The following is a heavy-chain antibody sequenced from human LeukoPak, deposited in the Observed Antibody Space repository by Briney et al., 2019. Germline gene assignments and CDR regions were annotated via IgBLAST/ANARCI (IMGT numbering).Heavy chain of an antibody. Sequence: HPGGSLRLSCAASGFTFSSYAMSWVRQAPGKGLEWVSSIGGIGASTYYADSVKGRFTISRDNSKNTLYLQINSLRAEDTALYYCAKAAYGDYVNWFDPWGQGILVIVSS. D-gene: IGHD4-17*01. V-gene: IGHV3-23*01. CDR1: GFTFSSYA. CDR3: AKAAYGDYVNWFDP. CDR2: IGGIGAST. J-gene: IGHJ5*02.